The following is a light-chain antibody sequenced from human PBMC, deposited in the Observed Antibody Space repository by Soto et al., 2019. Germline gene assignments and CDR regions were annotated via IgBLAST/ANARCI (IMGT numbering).Light chain of an antibody. Sequence: EMVMTLSPGTVSVFPGETVTLSCRASQSVSGYLDWFHQKPGQAPRLVLLRIFTRAIGVPARFSGSGSETEFTLTISGLQSEDSGVYYCLQPSSWPWTFGQGAKVDIK. V-gene: IGKV3-15*01. CDR2: RIF. CDR1: QSVSGY. CDR3: LQPSSWPWT. J-gene: IGKJ1*01.